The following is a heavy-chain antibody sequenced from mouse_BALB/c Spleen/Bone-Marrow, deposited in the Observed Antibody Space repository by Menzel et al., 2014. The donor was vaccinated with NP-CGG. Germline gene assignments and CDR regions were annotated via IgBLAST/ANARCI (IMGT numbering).Heavy chain of an antibody. Sequence: EVKLVDSGGGLVQPGGSLKLSCAASGFTFSSYGMSWVRQTPDKRLELVATINSNGGCTYYPDSVKGRFTISRDNAKNTLYLQMSSLKSEDTAMYYCARDYYGSSDYWGQGTTLTVSS. V-gene: IGHV5-6-3*01. CDR3: ARDYYGSSDY. CDR2: INSNGGCT. CDR1: GFTFSSYG. J-gene: IGHJ2*01. D-gene: IGHD1-1*01.